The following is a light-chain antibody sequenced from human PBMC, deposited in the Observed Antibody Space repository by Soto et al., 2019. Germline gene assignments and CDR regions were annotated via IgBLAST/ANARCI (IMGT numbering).Light chain of an antibody. CDR3: SSYTTSSTLV. CDR1: ISDVCVYKY. V-gene: IGLV2-14*01. Sequence: QSVLTQHASVSGSPGHSITVSCTGTISDVCVYKYVSWYQHHPGRAPKLMIYEVSNRPSGVSHRFSGSKSGNTASLTISGLQPEDEADYYCSSYTTSSTLVFGTGTKV. J-gene: IGLJ1*01. CDR2: EVS.